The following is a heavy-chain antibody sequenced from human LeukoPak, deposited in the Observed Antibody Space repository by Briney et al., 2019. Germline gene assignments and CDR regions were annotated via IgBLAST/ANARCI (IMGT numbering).Heavy chain of an antibody. V-gene: IGHV4-38-2*02. Sequence: SETLSLTCTVSGYSISSGYYWGWIRQPPGKGLEWIGSIYHSGSTYYNPSLKSRVTISVDTSKNQFSLKLSSVTAADTAVYYCARKRTNYYGSGSYNFFDYWGQGTLVTVSS. D-gene: IGHD3-10*01. J-gene: IGHJ4*02. CDR1: GYSISSGYY. CDR3: ARKRTNYYGSGSYNFFDY. CDR2: IYHSGST.